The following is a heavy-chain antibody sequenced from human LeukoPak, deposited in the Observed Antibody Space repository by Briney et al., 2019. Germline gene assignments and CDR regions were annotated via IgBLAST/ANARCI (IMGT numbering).Heavy chain of an antibody. Sequence: GGSLRLSCAASGFTFSTYGMSWVRQAPGKGLLWVSTIPSGGGTYYADSVKGRFTISRDNSKNTLYLQMNSLRAEDTAFYYCAGGQGPFDYWGQGTLVTASS. CDR3: AGGQGPFDY. CDR1: GFTFSTYG. D-gene: IGHD3-16*01. CDR2: IPSGGGT. V-gene: IGHV3-23*01. J-gene: IGHJ4*02.